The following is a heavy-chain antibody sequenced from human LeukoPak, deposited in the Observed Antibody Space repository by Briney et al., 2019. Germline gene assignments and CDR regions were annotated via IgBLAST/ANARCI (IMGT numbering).Heavy chain of an antibody. J-gene: IGHJ3*02. D-gene: IGHD3-10*01. CDR2: ISPDRT. CDR1: GFSFSTNP. V-gene: IGHV3-23*01. Sequence: GGSLILSCAASGFSFSTNPMSWVRQAPGKGLEWVSAISPDRTYYADSVRGRFTISRDTYKNTVDLHINSPRAEDTAIYYCVKEHVDRAFTRSFEIWGQGTVVTVSS. CDR3: VKEHVDRAFTRSFEI.